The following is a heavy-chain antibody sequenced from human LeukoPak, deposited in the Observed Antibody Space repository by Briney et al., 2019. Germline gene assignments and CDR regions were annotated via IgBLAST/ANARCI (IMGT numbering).Heavy chain of an antibody. CDR2: IYPGDSDT. CDR3: ARLRITMVRGVTVFDY. J-gene: IGHJ4*02. D-gene: IGHD3-10*01. V-gene: IGHV5-51*01. Sequence: GESLKISCKGSGYSFTSYWIGWVRQMPGKGLEWMGIIYPGDSDTRYSPSFQGQVTISADKSISTAYLQWSSLKASDTAMYYCARLRITMVRGVTVFDYWGQGTLVTVSS. CDR1: GYSFTSYW.